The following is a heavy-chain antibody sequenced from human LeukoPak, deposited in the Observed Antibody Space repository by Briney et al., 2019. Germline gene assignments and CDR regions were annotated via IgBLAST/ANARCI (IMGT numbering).Heavy chain of an antibody. CDR1: GFTFSSYS. D-gene: IGHD3-9*01. CDR3: AKDRYYDILTGYPSDAFDI. V-gene: IGHV3-23*01. Sequence: GGSLRLSCAASGFTFSSYSMNWVRQAPGKGLEWVSAISGSGGSTYYADSVKGRFTISRDNSKNTLYLQMNSLRAEDTAVYYCAKDRYYDILTGYPSDAFDIWGQGTMVTVSS. J-gene: IGHJ3*02. CDR2: ISGSGGST.